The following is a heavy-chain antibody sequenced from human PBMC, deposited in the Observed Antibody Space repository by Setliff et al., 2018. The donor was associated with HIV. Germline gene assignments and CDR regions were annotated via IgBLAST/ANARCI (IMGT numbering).Heavy chain of an antibody. CDR3: AREGSGWDPGY. Sequence: PGGSLRLSCAASGFTFSTSSMNWVRQAPGKGLEWVSYISSTSSTIYYADSVKGRFTISRDNAKNSLFLRMNSLRVEDTALYYCAREGSGWDPGYWGQGSLVTVSS. CDR1: GFTFSTSS. D-gene: IGHD6-19*01. V-gene: IGHV3-48*01. CDR2: ISSTSSTI. J-gene: IGHJ4*02.